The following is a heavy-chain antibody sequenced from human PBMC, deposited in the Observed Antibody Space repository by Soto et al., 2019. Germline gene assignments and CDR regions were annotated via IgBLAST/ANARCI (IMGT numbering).Heavy chain of an antibody. J-gene: IGHJ6*02. D-gene: IGHD3-22*01. Sequence: SETLSLTCAVSDGSISSGGYSWSWIRQPPGKGLEWIGYIYHSGSTYYNPSLKSRVTISEDKSKNQFSLKQSSVTAADTAVYYCARSPDSSGYYPRWYYYGMDAWGQATTVTVSS. V-gene: IGHV4-30-2*01. CDR3: ARSPDSSGYYPRWYYYGMDA. CDR1: DGSISSGGYS. CDR2: IYHSGST.